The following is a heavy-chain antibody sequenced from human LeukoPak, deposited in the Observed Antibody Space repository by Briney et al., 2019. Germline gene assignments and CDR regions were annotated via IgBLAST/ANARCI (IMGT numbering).Heavy chain of an antibody. D-gene: IGHD2-2*01. CDR1: GFTFSSYG. CDR2: IWYDGSNK. CDR3: AKDPYCSSSSCYGGDY. V-gene: IGHV3-33*06. J-gene: IGHJ4*02. Sequence: GGSLRLSCAASGFTFSSYGMHWVRQAPGKGLEWVAVIWYDGSNKYYADSVKGRFTISRDNSKNTLYLQMNSLRAEDTAVYYCAKDPYCSSSSCYGGDYWGQGTLVTVSS.